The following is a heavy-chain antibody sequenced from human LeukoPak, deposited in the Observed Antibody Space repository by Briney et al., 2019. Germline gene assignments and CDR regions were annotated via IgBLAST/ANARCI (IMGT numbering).Heavy chain of an antibody. CDR3: ARGGGVRFGSGWRPGAWFDP. CDR2: MNPNSGNT. Sequence: GASVKVSCKASGYTFTSYGINWVRQATGQGLEWMGWMNPNSGNTGYAQKFQGRVTMTRNTSISTAYMELSSLRSEDTAVYYCARGGGVRFGSGWRPGAWFDPWGQGTLVIVSS. J-gene: IGHJ5*02. CDR1: GYTFTSYG. V-gene: IGHV1-8*02. D-gene: IGHD6-19*01.